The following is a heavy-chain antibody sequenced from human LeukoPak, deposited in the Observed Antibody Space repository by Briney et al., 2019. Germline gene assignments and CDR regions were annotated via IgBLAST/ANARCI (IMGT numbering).Heavy chain of an antibody. CDR2: INPNSGGT. D-gene: IGHD3-22*01. Sequence: ASVKVSCKASGYTFTGYYMHWVRQAPGQGLEWMGWINPNSGGTNYAQKFQGGVTMTRDTSISTAYMELSRLRSDDTAVYYCARVSYYYDSSGYEMWGQGTLVTVSS. J-gene: IGHJ4*02. V-gene: IGHV1-2*02. CDR1: GYTFTGYY. CDR3: ARVSYYYDSSGYEM.